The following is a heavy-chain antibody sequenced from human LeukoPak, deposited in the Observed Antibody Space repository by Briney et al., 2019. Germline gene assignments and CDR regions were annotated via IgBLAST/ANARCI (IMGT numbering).Heavy chain of an antibody. J-gene: IGHJ4*02. D-gene: IGHD3-22*01. CDR2: IYSGGST. CDR3: AIITTHDADY. V-gene: IGHV3-66*01. CDR1: GFTVSSNY. Sequence: GGSLRLSCAASGFTVSSNYMSWVRQAPGKGLEWVSVIYSGGSTYYADSVKGRFTISRDNSKNTLYLQMNSLRAEDTAVYYYAIITTHDADYWGQGTLVTVSS.